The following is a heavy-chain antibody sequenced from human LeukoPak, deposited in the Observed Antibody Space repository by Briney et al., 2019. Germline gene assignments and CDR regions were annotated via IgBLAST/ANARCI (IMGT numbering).Heavy chain of an antibody. D-gene: IGHD3-10*01. CDR2: ITPFNGNT. CDR1: VYTFTYRY. Sequence: SVKVSCKASVYTFTYRYLHWVRQAPGQALEWVGWITPFNGNTNYAQKFQDRVTITRDRSMSTAYMELSSLRSEDTAMYYCASRLWFGESNAFDIWGQGTMVTVSS. J-gene: IGHJ3*02. CDR3: ASRLWFGESNAFDI. V-gene: IGHV1-45*02.